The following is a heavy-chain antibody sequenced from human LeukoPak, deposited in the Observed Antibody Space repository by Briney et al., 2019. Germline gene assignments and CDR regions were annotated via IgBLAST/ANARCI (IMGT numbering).Heavy chain of an antibody. Sequence: PGRSLTLSCAASEFTFSTYGMHWVRQAPGKGLEWVAVISYDGCYKFYADSVKGRFTISRDNSKSTLYLQMNSLRAEDTAVYYCAKDRYSGLNTIDYWGQGTLVTVSS. V-gene: IGHV3-30*18. CDR2: ISYDGCYK. D-gene: IGHD6-13*01. J-gene: IGHJ4*02. CDR1: EFTFSTYG. CDR3: AKDRYSGLNTIDY.